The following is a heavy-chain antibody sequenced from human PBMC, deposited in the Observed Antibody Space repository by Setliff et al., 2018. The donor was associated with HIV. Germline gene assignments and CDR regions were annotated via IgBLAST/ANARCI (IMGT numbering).Heavy chain of an antibody. Sequence: ETLSLTCTVSGGSTDSGSYYWAWIRQPPGKGLEWIGEINHSGSTYYNPSLKSRVTISVDTSKNQFSLKLSSVTAADTAVYYCASGRYSSGWYYYYYYMDVWGKGTTVTVSS. J-gene: IGHJ6*03. D-gene: IGHD6-19*01. CDR3: ASGRYSSGWYYYYYYMDV. CDR1: GGSTDSGSYY. V-gene: IGHV4-39*01. CDR2: INHSGST.